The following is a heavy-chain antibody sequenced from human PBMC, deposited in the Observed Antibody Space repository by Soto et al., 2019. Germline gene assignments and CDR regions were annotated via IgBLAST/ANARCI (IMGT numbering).Heavy chain of an antibody. J-gene: IGHJ3*02. D-gene: IGHD6-19*01. CDR3: AKDLWGIAVAGSAFDI. CDR2: ISYDGSNK. V-gene: IGHV3-30*18. Sequence: GGSLRLSCAASGFTFSSYGMHWVRQAPGKGLEWVAVISYDGSNKYYADSVKGRFTISRDNSKNTLYLQMNSLRAEDTAVYYCAKDLWGIAVAGSAFDIWGQGTMVTVSS. CDR1: GFTFSSYG.